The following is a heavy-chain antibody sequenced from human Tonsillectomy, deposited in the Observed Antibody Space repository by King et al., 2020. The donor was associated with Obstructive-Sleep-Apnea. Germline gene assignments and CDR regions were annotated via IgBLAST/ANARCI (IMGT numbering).Heavy chain of an antibody. CDR2: IKQDGSEK. CDR1: GFTFSSYW. D-gene: IGHD3-3*01. CDR3: ARSVLRFLEWLPHFDY. J-gene: IGHJ4*02. V-gene: IGHV3-7*05. Sequence: VQLVESGGGLVQPGGSLRLSCAASGFTFSSYWMSWVRPAPGKGLEWVSNIKQDGSEKYYVDTVKGRFTISRDNAKNSLYLQMNSLRAEGPAVYYCARSVLRFLEWLPHFDYWGQGTLVTVSS.